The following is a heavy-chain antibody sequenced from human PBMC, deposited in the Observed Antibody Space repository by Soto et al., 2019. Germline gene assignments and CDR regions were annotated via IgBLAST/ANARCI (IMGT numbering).Heavy chain of an antibody. CDR1: GGSISSSSYY. D-gene: IGHD3-9*01. J-gene: IGHJ6*02. V-gene: IGHV4-39*01. Sequence: PSETLSLTCTVSGGSISSSSYYWGWIRQPPGKGREWIGSIYYSGSTYYNPSLKSRVTISVDTSKNQFSLKLSSVTAAGTAVYYCARGGDILTGYSHYYYGMDVWGQGTTVTVSS. CDR2: IYYSGST. CDR3: ARGGDILTGYSHYYYGMDV.